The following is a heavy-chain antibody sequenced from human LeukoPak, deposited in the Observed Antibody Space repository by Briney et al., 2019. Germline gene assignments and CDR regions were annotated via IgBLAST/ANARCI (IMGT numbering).Heavy chain of an antibody. CDR1: GDSVSSNSVT. V-gene: IGHV6-1*01. CDR3: ARRLTQYDCFDP. Sequence: SQTLSLTCAISGDSVSSNSVTWNWIRQSPSRGLEWLGRTYYRSTWYNGYAVSVRGRITVNPDTSKNQFSLHLNSVTPEDTAVYYCARRLTQYDCFDPWGQGILVTVSS. J-gene: IGHJ5*02. CDR2: TYYRSTWYN. D-gene: IGHD2-2*01.